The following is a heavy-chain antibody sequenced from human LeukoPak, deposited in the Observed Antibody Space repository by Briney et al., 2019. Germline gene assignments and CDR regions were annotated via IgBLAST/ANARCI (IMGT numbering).Heavy chain of an antibody. CDR1: GFTFSSYA. V-gene: IGHV3-23*01. D-gene: IGHD3-10*01. CDR3: AKDGRNGSGSSVAIPIDY. J-gene: IGHJ4*02. CDR2: ISGSGGST. Sequence: PGGSLRLSCAASGFTFSSYAMSWVRQAPGKGLEWVSAISGSGGSTYHADSVKGRFTISRDNSKNTLYLQMNSLGAEDTAVYYCAKDGRNGSGSSVAIPIDYWGQGTLVTVSS.